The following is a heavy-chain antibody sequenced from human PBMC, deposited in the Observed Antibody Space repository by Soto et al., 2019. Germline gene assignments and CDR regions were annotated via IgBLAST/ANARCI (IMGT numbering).Heavy chain of an antibody. CDR1: GDSVSSNTAS. V-gene: IGHV6-1*01. CDR3: AKGDNLGPKTGYAFDP. D-gene: IGHD5-12*01. Sequence: SETLSLTCVISGDSVSSNTASWNWIRQSPSRGLEWLGRTYFRSKWYNDYAVSVKSRIIINPDISNNQFSLQLNSVTPEDTAVYFCAKGDNLGPKTGYAFDPWGQGIMVTVSS. CDR2: TYFRSKWYN. J-gene: IGHJ5*02.